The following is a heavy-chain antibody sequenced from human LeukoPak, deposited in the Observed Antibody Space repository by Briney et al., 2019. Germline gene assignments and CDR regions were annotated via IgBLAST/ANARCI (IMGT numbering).Heavy chain of an antibody. CDR3: ARGSGYSYNEYFFDN. CDR2: VYYSGTT. V-gene: IGHV4-59*01. CDR1: GGPITGSY. Sequence: SETLSLTCTVSGGPITGSYWSWIRQPPGKGLEWIGYVYYSGTTYYNPSLKSRVSISVDTSKNQFSLKLSSVTAADTALYYCARGSGYSYNEYFFDNWGQGTLVTVSS. J-gene: IGHJ4*02. D-gene: IGHD5-18*01.